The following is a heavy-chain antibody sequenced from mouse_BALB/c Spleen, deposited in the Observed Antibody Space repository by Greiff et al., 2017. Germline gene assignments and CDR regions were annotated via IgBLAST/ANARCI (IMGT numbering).Heavy chain of an antibody. V-gene: IGHV1-7*01. CDR3: NAEVVDY. J-gene: IGHJ2*01. Sequence: QVQLQQSGAELAKPGASVKMSCKASGYTFTSYWMHWVKQRPGQGLEWIGYINPSTGYTEYNQKFKDKATLTADKSSSTAYMQLSSLTSEDTAVYYCNAEVVDYWGQGTTLTVSS. D-gene: IGHD6-5*01. CDR2: INPSTGYT. CDR1: GYTFTSYW.